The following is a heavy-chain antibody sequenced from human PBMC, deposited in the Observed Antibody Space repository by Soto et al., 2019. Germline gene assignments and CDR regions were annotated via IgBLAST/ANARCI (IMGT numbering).Heavy chain of an antibody. Sequence: PGGSLRLSCAASGFTFSSYAMHWVRQAPGKGLEWVAVISYDGSNKYYADSVKGRFTISRDNSKNTLYLQMNSLRAEDTAVYYCARAGVPGTSNTYYDFWSGYYISWGQGTLVTVSS. D-gene: IGHD3-3*01. J-gene: IGHJ4*02. CDR1: GFTFSSYA. V-gene: IGHV3-30-3*01. CDR2: ISYDGSNK. CDR3: ARAGVPGTSNTYYDFWSGYYIS.